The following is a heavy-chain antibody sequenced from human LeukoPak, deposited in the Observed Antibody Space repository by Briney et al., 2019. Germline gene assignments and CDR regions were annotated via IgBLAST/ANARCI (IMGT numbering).Heavy chain of an antibody. CDR1: GFTVSSNY. Sequence: LTGGSPRLSCAASGFTVSSNYMSWVRQAPGKGLEWVSVIYSGGSTYYADSVKGRFTISRDNSKNTLYLQMNSLRAEDTAVYYCAREKNDIVLTSYYFDYWGQGTLVTVSS. V-gene: IGHV3-53*01. CDR2: IYSGGST. D-gene: IGHD5-12*01. J-gene: IGHJ4*02. CDR3: AREKNDIVLTSYYFDY.